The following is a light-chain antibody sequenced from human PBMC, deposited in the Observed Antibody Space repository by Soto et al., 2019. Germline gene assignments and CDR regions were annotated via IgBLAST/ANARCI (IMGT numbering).Light chain of an antibody. CDR2: DAS. CDR3: QQYGNSPIT. J-gene: IGKJ5*01. CDR1: QSVSSSY. Sequence: EIVFTQSPGTLSLSPGERATLSCRASQSVSSSYLAGYQQKPGQAPRLLMYDASRRAFGIPDRFSGSGSGTDFTLTISRLEHEDVAVDYCQQYGNSPITFGQGTRLEIK. V-gene: IGKV3-20*01.